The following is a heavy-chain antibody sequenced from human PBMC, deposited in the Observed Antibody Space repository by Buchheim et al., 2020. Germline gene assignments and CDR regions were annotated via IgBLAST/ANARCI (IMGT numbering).Heavy chain of an antibody. Sequence: EVQLVESGGGLVQPGGSLRLSCAASGFTFSSYSMNWVRQAPGKGLEWVSYISSSSSTIYYADSVKCRFTISRDNAKNSLYLQMNSLRAEDTAVYYCAREGGPAAHYYYYGMDVWGQGTT. V-gene: IGHV3-48*01. D-gene: IGHD2-2*01. CDR3: AREGGPAAHYYYYGMDV. CDR1: GFTFSSYS. CDR2: ISSSSSTI. J-gene: IGHJ6*02.